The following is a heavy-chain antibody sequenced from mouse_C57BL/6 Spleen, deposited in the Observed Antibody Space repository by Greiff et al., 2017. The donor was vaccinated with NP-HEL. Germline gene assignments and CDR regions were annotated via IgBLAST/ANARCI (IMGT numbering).Heavy chain of an antibody. D-gene: IGHD2-1*01. Sequence: VQLQQSGTVLARPGASVKMSCKTSGYTFTSYWMHWVKQRPGQGLEWIGAIYPGNSDTSYNQKFKGKAKLTAVTSASTAYMELSSLTNEDSAVYYGTRAIPYGNYDYWGQGTTLTVSS. V-gene: IGHV1-5*01. CDR2: IYPGNSDT. CDR1: GYTFTSYW. CDR3: TRAIPYGNYDY. J-gene: IGHJ2*01.